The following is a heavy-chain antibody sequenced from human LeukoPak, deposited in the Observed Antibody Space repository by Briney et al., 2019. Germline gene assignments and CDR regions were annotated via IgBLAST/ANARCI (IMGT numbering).Heavy chain of an antibody. D-gene: IGHD3-22*01. J-gene: IGHJ4*02. V-gene: IGHV4-59*13. CDR2: INHSGST. Sequence: PSETLSLTCAVSGGSISSYYWSWIRQSPGKGLEWIGYINHSGSTKYSPSLKSRVTISVDMSKNQFSLKLSSVTAADTAVYYCARALDYYDNRVWDYWGQGTLVTVSS. CDR3: ARALDYYDNRVWDY. CDR1: GGSISSYY.